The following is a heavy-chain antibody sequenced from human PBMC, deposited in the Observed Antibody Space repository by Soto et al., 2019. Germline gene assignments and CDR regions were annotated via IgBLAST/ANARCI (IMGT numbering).Heavy chain of an antibody. V-gene: IGHV4-34*09. CDR2: INHSGST. J-gene: IGHJ6*02. CDR3: ARGITRGNGSGSYSSPIRYYYYYGMDV. D-gene: IGHD3-10*01. CDR1: GGSFSGYY. Sequence: SETLSLTCTVSGGSFSGYYWTWIRQPPGTGLEWIGEINHSGSTNYNPSLKSRVTISVDTSKNQFSLKLSSVTAADTAVYYCARGITRGNGSGSYSSPIRYYYYYGMDVWGQGTTVTVSS.